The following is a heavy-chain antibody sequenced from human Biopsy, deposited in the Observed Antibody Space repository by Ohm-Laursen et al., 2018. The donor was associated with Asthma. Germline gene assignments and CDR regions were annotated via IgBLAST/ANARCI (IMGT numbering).Heavy chain of an antibody. D-gene: IGHD2-2*01. J-gene: IGHJ4*02. CDR1: GGTFNTYV. Sequence: GSSVKVSCKSLGGTFNTYVIGWVQQAPGQGLEWMVGINSVFGTTTYPQKFQDRVTITADDSTSTVYMELSSLRSEDTAVYYCARKAGSCISRTCYSLDFWGQGTLVTVSS. CDR3: ARKAGSCISRTCYSLDF. V-gene: IGHV1-69*01. CDR2: INSVFGTT.